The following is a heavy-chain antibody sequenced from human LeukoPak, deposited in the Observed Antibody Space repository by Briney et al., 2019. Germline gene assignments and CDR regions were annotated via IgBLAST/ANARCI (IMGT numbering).Heavy chain of an antibody. V-gene: IGHV3-74*01. CDR1: GFTFSSYW. CDR3: ARADYYDSSGY. CDR2: FNSDGSST. D-gene: IGHD3-22*01. Sequence: GGSLRLSCAASGFTFSSYWMHWVRQAPGKGLVWVSRFNSDGSSTSYADSVKGRFTISRDNAKNTLYLQMNSLRAEDTAVYYCARADYYDSSGYWGQGTLVTVSS. J-gene: IGHJ4*02.